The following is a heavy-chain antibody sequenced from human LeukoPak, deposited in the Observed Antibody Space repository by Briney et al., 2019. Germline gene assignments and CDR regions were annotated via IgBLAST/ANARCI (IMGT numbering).Heavy chain of an antibody. J-gene: IGHJ4*02. CDR3: ARPLYCSSTSIRAFDY. CDR1: GYIFTGYF. Sequence: ASVKVSCKASGYIFTGYFMHWVRQAPGQGLEWMGRINPNSGDTNYAQQFQGRVTMTRDTSISTAYMELSRLRFDDTAVYYCARPLYCSSTSIRAFDYWGQGTLVTVSS. D-gene: IGHD2-2*01. V-gene: IGHV1-2*06. CDR2: INPNSGDT.